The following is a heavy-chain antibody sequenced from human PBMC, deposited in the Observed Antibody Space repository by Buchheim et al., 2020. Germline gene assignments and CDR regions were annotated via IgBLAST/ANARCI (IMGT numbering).Heavy chain of an antibody. Sequence: EVQLVESGGGLVQPGGSLRLSCAASEFTFNSHWMHWVRQAPGEGLVWVSRISTDGRTTSYADSVKGRFTISRDNAKNTLYLLMNSLRAEDTAVYYCACLTSPTFTTWGQGTL. CDR2: ISTDGRTT. D-gene: IGHD4-11*01. CDR1: EFTFNSHW. CDR3: ACLTSPTFTT. J-gene: IGHJ4*02. V-gene: IGHV3-74*01.